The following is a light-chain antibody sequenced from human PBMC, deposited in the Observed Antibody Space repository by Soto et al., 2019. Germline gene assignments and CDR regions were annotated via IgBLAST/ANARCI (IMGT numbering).Light chain of an antibody. CDR2: DSS. CDR1: QVIRND. CDR3: LQDYSYPWT. V-gene: IGKV1-6*01. Sequence: AIQMTQSPSSLSASVGDTVTITCRASQVIRNDLGWYQQRPGKAPKLLIYDSSTLQSGVPSRFSGSGSATDFTLTINSLQPEDFATDFCLQDYSYPWTFGQGTKVEIK. J-gene: IGKJ1*01.